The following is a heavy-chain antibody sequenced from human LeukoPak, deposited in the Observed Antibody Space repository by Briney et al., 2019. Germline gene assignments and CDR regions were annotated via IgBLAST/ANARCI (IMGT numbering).Heavy chain of an antibody. Sequence: ASVKVSCKASGGTFSSYAISWVRQAPGQGLEWMGRIIPILGIANYAQEFQGRVTITADKSTSTAYMELSSLRSEDTAVYYCAREGGATILSLTYDVPLTDAFGIWGQGTMVTVSS. V-gene: IGHV1-69*04. J-gene: IGHJ3*02. CDR2: IIPILGIA. D-gene: IGHD1-26*01. CDR1: GGTFSSYA. CDR3: AREGGATILSLTYDVPLTDAFGI.